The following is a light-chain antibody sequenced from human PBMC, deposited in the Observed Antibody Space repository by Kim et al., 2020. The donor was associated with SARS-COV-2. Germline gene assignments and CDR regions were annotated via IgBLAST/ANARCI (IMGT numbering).Light chain of an antibody. Sequence: ASVGDRVTSTCRASQSISSYLNWYQQKPGKAPKLLIYAASSLQSGVPSRFSGSGSGTDFTLTISSLQPEDFATYYCQQSYSTPITFGQGTRLEIK. CDR3: QQSYSTPIT. J-gene: IGKJ5*01. V-gene: IGKV1-39*01. CDR2: AAS. CDR1: QSISSY.